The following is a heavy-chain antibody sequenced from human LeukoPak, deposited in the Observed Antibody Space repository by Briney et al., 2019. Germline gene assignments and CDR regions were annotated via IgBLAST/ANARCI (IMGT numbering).Heavy chain of an antibody. CDR1: GFTFGSYA. V-gene: IGHV3-21*01. D-gene: IGHD3-22*01. J-gene: IGHJ4*02. CDR2: ISGSSSDI. CDR3: ARLGFYDYSGFDY. Sequence: GGSLRLSCTGSGFTFGSYAMHWVRQAPGRGLEWVSSISGSSSDIYYADSVKGRFTISRDNSKKSLYLQMRSLRAEDTAIYCCARLGFYDYSGFDYWGQGTLVTVSS.